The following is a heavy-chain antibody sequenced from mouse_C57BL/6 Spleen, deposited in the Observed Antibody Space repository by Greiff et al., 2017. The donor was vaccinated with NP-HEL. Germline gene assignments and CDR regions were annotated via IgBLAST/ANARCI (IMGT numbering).Heavy chain of an antibody. Sequence: VQGVESGPGLVAPSQSLSITCTVSGFSLTSYGVHWVRQPPGKGLEWLVVIWSDGSTTYNSALKSRLSISKDNSKSQVFLKMNSLQTDDTAMYYCARHGTTVVEDYAMDYWGQGTSVTVSS. D-gene: IGHD1-1*01. J-gene: IGHJ4*01. CDR2: IWSDGST. CDR1: GFSLTSYG. V-gene: IGHV2-6-1*01. CDR3: ARHGTTVVEDYAMDY.